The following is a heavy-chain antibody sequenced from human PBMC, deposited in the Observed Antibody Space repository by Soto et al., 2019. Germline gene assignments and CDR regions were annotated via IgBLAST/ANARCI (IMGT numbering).Heavy chain of an antibody. CDR3: ARLKPADCSSTSCYYGWFDP. Sequence: GASVKVSCKASGGTFSSYAISWVRQAPGQGLEWMGGIIPIFGTANYAQKFQGRVTITADESTSTAYMELSSLRSEDTAVYYCARLKPADCSSTSCYYGWFDPWGQGTRVTVSS. J-gene: IGHJ5*02. V-gene: IGHV1-69*13. CDR1: GGTFSSYA. CDR2: IIPIFGTA. D-gene: IGHD2-2*01.